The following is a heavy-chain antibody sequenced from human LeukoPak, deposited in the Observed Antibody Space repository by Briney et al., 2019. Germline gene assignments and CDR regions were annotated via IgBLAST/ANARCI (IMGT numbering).Heavy chain of an antibody. Sequence: PSETLSLTCAVYGGSFSGYYWSWIRQPPGKGLEWIGEINHSGSTNYNPSLKSRVTISVDTSKNQFSLKLSSVTAADTAVYYCARVPRIAARRGRWFDPWGQGTLVTVSS. CDR1: GGSFSGYY. J-gene: IGHJ5*02. V-gene: IGHV4-34*01. CDR2: INHSGST. CDR3: ARVPRIAARRGRWFDP. D-gene: IGHD6-6*01.